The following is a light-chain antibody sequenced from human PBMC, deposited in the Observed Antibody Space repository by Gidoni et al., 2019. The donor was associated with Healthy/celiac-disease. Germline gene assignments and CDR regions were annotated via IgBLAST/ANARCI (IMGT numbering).Light chain of an antibody. Sequence: SYVLKQPPSVSVAPGKTARISCGGNNNVRKSVNWYQHKTGQAPVLVIYYDSDRPSGIPQRFSGSNSGNTATLTISRVEAGDEADYYCQVWDSSSDHPVFGGGTKLTVL. CDR2: YDS. CDR1: NNVRKS. J-gene: IGLJ2*01. CDR3: QVWDSSSDHPV. V-gene: IGLV3-21*04.